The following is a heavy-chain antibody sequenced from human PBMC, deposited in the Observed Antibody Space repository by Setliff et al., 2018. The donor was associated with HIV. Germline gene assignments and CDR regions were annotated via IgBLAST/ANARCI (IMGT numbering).Heavy chain of an antibody. CDR1: GGSISSHY. CDR2: IYYSGST. J-gene: IGHJ3*01. D-gene: IGHD1-1*01. CDR3: ARTTRHDGAAYDAFDL. Sequence: ETLSLTCTVSGGSISSHYWSWIRQPPGKGLEWIGSIYYSGSTNYNPSLNGRVTISVDTSENQFSLKLDSLTAADSAVYYCARTTRHDGAAYDAFDLWGQGTLVTVSS. V-gene: IGHV4-59*11.